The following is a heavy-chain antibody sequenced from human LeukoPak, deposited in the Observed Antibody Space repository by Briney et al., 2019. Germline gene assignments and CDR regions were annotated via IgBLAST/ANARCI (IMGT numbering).Heavy chain of an antibody. J-gene: IGHJ4*02. Sequence: SETLSLTCAVYGGSFSGYYWSWIRQPPGKGLEWIGEINHSGSTNYNLSLKSRVTISVDTSKNQFSLKLSSVTAADTAVYYCARHGSITIFGVVDNSDYWGQGTLVTVSS. V-gene: IGHV4-34*01. CDR1: GGSFSGYY. CDR2: INHSGST. CDR3: ARHGSITIFGVVDNSDY. D-gene: IGHD3-3*01.